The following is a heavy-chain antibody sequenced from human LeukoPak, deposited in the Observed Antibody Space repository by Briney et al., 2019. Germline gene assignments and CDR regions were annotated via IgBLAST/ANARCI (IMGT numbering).Heavy chain of an antibody. V-gene: IGHV3-53*01. CDR1: GFTVSSIY. D-gene: IGHD4-17*01. CDR2: IYSAGNT. J-gene: IGHJ4*02. Sequence: GGSLRLSCAASGFTVSSIYMSWVRQAPGKGLKWVSVIYSAGNTYYADSVKGRFTISRDYSKNMLYLQMNSLRADDTAVYYCASGGYGDYVLNYWGQGTLVTVSS. CDR3: ASGGYGDYVLNY.